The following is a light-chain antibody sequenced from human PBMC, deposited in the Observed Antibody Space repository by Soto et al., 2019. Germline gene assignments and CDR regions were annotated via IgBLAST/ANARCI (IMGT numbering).Light chain of an antibody. J-gene: IGLJ1*01. CDR1: SSDIGSYNL. CDR2: EDS. Sequence: QSALTQPASVSGSPGQSITISCTGTSSDIGSYNLVSWYQQHPGKAPKVMIYEDSKRPSGVSNRFSGSKSGKTASLTISGLQAEDEADYYCCSYAGSSIPYVFGTGTKLTVL. CDR3: CSYAGSSIPYV. V-gene: IGLV2-23*01.